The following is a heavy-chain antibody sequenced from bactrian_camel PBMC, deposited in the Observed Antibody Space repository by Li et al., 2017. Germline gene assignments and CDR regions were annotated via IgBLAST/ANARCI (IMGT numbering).Heavy chain of an antibody. V-gene: IGHV3S1*01. CDR3: ATPGVEVPFTYYGLSIMPRFDF. CDR1: GFTFSSYS. J-gene: IGHJ4*01. CDR2: IYTGDGRT. D-gene: IGHD5*01. Sequence: VQLVESGGDLVQPGGSLRLSCAASGFTFSSYSMTWVRQAPGKGLEWVSTIYTGDGRTNSADSMSGRFTISRDDTNNMLYLHMNSLNSEDTALYYCATPGVEVPFTYYGLSIMPRFDFWGHGTQVTVS.